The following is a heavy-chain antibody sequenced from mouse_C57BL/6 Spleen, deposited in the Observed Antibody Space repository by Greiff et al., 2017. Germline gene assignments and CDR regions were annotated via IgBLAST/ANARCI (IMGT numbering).Heavy chain of an antibody. J-gene: IGHJ2*01. D-gene: IGHD1-1*01. V-gene: IGHV1-50*01. Sequence: VQLQQPGAELVKPGASVKLSCKASGYTFTSYWMQWVKQRPGQGLEWIGEIDPSDSYTNYNQKFKGKATLTVDTSSSTAYMQLSSLTSEDSAVYYCARRITTVVATGFDYWGQGNTLTVSS. CDR3: ARRITTVVATGFDY. CDR2: IDPSDSYT. CDR1: GYTFTSYW.